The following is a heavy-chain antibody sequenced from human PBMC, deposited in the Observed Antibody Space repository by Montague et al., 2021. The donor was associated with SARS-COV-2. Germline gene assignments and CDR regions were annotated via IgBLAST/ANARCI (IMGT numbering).Heavy chain of an antibody. Sequence: SETRSLTCTVSGYSISSGYYWGWIRQPPGKGLEWIGSIYHSGSTYYNPSLKSRVTISVDTSKNQFSLKLSSVTAADTAVYYCARDVRYCDFWSGRAQTSPDYWGQGTLVTVSS. J-gene: IGHJ4*02. CDR2: IYHSGST. D-gene: IGHD3-3*01. CDR3: ARDVRYCDFWSGRAQTSPDY. V-gene: IGHV4-38-2*02. CDR1: GYSISSGYY.